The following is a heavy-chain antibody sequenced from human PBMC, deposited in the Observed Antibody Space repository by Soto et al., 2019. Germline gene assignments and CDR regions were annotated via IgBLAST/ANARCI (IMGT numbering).Heavy chain of an antibody. CDR2: ISEIGTT. V-gene: IGHV4-30-4*08. Sequence: QVQLLESGPGLVKPSQTLSLTCSVSGGSVSGGVFFWSWLRQLPGKGLEWIGYISEIGTTYYNPSIQLRDSISLDTSKNHFSLRTSSVNAPDTAEYYCARVATALIVSPHYYRDGWCTGTTVTASS. J-gene: IGHJ6*03. CDR1: GGSVSGGVFF. CDR3: ARVATALIVSPHYYRDG. D-gene: IGHD2-21*01.